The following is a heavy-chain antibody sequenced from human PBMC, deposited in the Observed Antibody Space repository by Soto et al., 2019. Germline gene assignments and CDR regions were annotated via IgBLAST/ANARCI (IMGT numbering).Heavy chain of an antibody. Sequence: LRLSSAASGFTFSSYAMIWVRQAPGKGLEWVSAISGSGGSTYYADSVKGRFTISRDNSKNTLYLQMNSLRAEDTAVYYCAKDPYSSSSGWFDPWGPGTLVTVSS. CDR2: ISGSGGST. V-gene: IGHV3-23*01. CDR3: AKDPYSSSSGWFDP. D-gene: IGHD6-6*01. CDR1: GFTFSSYA. J-gene: IGHJ5*02.